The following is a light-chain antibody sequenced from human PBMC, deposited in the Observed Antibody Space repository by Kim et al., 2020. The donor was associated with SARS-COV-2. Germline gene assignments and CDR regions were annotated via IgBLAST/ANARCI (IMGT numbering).Light chain of an antibody. J-gene: IGLJ3*02. CDR1: RIGTKS. V-gene: IGLV3-21*04. Sequence: APGQTAEITSGGNRIGTKSVHGYQQRPGQAPGVVIYSDRERPSGSPERFSGSNSGSTATLTLSGVEAGDEADYYCQVWDTNSDHVVFGGGTQLTVL. CDR2: SDR. CDR3: QVWDTNSDHVV.